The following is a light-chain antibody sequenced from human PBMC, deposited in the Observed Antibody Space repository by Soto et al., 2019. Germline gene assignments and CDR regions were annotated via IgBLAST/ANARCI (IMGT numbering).Light chain of an antibody. CDR3: AAWDDSLNGRV. CDR1: SSNIGSNT. CDR2: SNN. J-gene: IGLJ3*02. V-gene: IGLV1-44*01. Sequence: QSVLTQPPSASGTPGQRVTISCSGSSSNIGSNTVNWYQQLPGTAPKLLIYSNNQRPSGVPDRFSGSKSGPSASLAISGLPSEDEADYYCAAWDDSLNGRVFGGGTKLTVL.